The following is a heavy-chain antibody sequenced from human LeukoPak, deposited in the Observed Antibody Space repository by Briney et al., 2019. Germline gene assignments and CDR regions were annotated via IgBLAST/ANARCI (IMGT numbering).Heavy chain of an antibody. CDR3: ARSPLEGLYYYYYMDV. CDR2: ISFDGVNT. J-gene: IGHJ6*03. CDR1: GFTFSTYA. Sequence: GGSLRLSCAASGFTFSTYAIHWVRQAPGKGLEWVAVISFDGVNTFYADSVKGRFTISRDNSNSTVYLQMNNLRPEDTAVYYCARSPLEGLYYYYYMDVWGKGTTVTVSS. V-gene: IGHV3-30*04.